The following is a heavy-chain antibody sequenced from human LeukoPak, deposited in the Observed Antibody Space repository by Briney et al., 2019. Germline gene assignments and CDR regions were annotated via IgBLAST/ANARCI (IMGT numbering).Heavy chain of an antibody. D-gene: IGHD3-10*01. Sequence: GASVKVSCKASGYTFTSYAMHWVRQAPGQRLGWMGWINAGNGNTKYSQEFQGRVTITRDTSASTAYMELSSLRSEDMAVYYCARVGGSGSYYIFWGQGTLVTVSS. CDR2: INAGNGNT. V-gene: IGHV1-3*03. CDR3: ARVGGSGSYYIF. J-gene: IGHJ4*02. CDR1: GYTFTSYA.